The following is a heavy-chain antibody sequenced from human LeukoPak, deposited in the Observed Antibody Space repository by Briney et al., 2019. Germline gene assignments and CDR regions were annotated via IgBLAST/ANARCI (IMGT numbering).Heavy chain of an antibody. Sequence: SETLSLTCTVSGYSISSGYYWGWIRQPPGKGLEWIGSIYHSGSTYYNPSLKSRVTISVDTSKNQFSLKLSSVTAADTAVYYCARDDNYGSGSSPDFDYWGQGTLVTVSS. CDR2: IYHSGST. CDR1: GYSISSGYY. D-gene: IGHD3-10*01. V-gene: IGHV4-38-2*02. CDR3: ARDDNYGSGSSPDFDY. J-gene: IGHJ4*02.